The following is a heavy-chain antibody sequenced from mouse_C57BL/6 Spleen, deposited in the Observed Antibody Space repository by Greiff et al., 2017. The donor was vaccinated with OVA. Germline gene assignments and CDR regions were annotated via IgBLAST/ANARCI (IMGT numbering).Heavy chain of an antibody. J-gene: IGHJ3*01. V-gene: IGHV1-82*01. CDR2: IYPGAGDT. D-gene: IGHD2-10*01. CDR3: ARGAYKGFAY. CDR1: GYAFSSSW. Sequence: VQLQQSGPELVKPGASVKISCKASGYAFSSSWMNWVKQRPGKGLEWIGRIYPGAGDTNYNGKFKGKATLTADKSSSTAYMQLSSLTSEDSAVYCGARGAYKGFAYWGQGTLVTVSA.